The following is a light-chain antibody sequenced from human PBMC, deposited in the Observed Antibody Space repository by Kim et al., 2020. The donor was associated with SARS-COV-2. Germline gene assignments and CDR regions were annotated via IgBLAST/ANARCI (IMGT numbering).Light chain of an antibody. CDR1: RGVSNY. J-gene: IGKJ1*01. CDR2: AAS. CDR3: HKYNGGYIPHM. V-gene: IGKV1-27*01. Sequence: DTQMTQSPSSLSASVGDRVTITCRASRGVSNYLAWYQQKPREAPRLLIYAASTLQPGVPSRFSGSGSDTSFTLTISSLQPEDIGTYYCHKYNGGYIPHMFGPGTKVDIK.